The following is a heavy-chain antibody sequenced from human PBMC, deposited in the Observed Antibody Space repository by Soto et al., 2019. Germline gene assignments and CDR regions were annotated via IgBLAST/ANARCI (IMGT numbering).Heavy chain of an antibody. Sequence: PGGSLRLSCAASGFTVSSNYMSWVRQAPGKGLEWVSVIYSGGSTYYADSVKGRFTISRDNSKNTLYLQMNSLRAEDTAVYYCASGGNSYYYYGMDVWGQGTTVTVSS. J-gene: IGHJ6*02. CDR3: ASGGNSYYYYGMDV. D-gene: IGHD2-21*02. V-gene: IGHV3-66*01. CDR2: IYSGGST. CDR1: GFTVSSNY.